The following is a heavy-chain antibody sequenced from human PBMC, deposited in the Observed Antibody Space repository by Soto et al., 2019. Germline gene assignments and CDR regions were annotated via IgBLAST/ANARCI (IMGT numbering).Heavy chain of an antibody. CDR1: GGSISSYY. D-gene: IGHD3-3*01. V-gene: IGHV4-59*01. J-gene: IGHJ6*02. CDR2: IYYSGST. CDR3: ARDSPMRNYDFWSGYLPFYGMDV. Sequence: LSLTCTVSGGSISSYYWSWIRQPPGKGLEWIGYIYYSGSTNYNPSLKSRVTISVDTSKNQFSLKLSSVTAADTAVYYCARDSPMRNYDFWSGYLPFYGMDVWGQGTTVTVSS.